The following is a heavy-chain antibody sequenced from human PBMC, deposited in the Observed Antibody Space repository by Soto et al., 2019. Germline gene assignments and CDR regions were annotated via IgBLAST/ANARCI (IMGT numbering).Heavy chain of an antibody. CDR1: GFTFSSYA. Sequence: GWSLRLSCAASGFTFSSYAMHWVRQAPGKGLEWVAVISYDGSNKYYADTVKGRFTISRDNSKNTLYLQMNSLRAEDTAVYYCARDVGDYDILTALDYWGQGTLVTVSS. V-gene: IGHV3-30-3*01. CDR2: ISYDGSNK. D-gene: IGHD3-9*01. J-gene: IGHJ4*02. CDR3: ARDVGDYDILTALDY.